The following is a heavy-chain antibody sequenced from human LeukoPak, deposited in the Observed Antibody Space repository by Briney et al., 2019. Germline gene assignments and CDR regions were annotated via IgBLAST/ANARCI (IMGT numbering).Heavy chain of an antibody. CDR2: INHSGST. J-gene: IGHJ4*02. CDR3: ARDSTMVRGVIQYYFDY. D-gene: IGHD3-10*01. Sequence: SETLSLTCAVYGGSFSGYYWSWIRQPPGKGLEWIGEINHSGSTNYNPSLKSRVTISVDTSKNQFSLKLSSVTAADTAVYYCARDSTMVRGVIQYYFDYWGQGTLVTVSS. CDR1: GGSFSGYY. V-gene: IGHV4-34*01.